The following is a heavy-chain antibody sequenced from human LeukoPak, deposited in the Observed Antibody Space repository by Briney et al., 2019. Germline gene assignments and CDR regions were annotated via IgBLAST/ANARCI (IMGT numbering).Heavy chain of an antibody. J-gene: IGHJ6*02. CDR2: IYYSGST. Sequence: PSETLSLTCTVSGGSISSGGYYWSWIRQHPGKGLEWIGYIYYSGSTYYNPSLKSRVTISVDTSKNQFSLKLSSVTAADTAVYYCARGGVVSYYYGMDVWGQGTTVTVSS. D-gene: IGHD3-3*01. CDR3: ARGGVVSYYYGMDV. CDR1: GGSISSGGYY. V-gene: IGHV4-31*03.